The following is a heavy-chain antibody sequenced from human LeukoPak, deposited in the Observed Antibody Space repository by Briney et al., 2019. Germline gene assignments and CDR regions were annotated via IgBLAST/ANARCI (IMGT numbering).Heavy chain of an antibody. V-gene: IGHV1-18*04. CDR2: ISAYNGKT. D-gene: IGHD3-10*01. CDR1: GYTFTSYG. Sequence: ASVKVSCKASGYTFTSYGISWVRQAPGQGLEWMGWISAYNGKTNYAQKLQGRVTMTTDTSTSIAYMDLRSLRFDDTTVYYCARELTMVRGVTLLGYAFDIWGQGTMVTVSS. J-gene: IGHJ3*02. CDR3: ARELTMVRGVTLLGYAFDI.